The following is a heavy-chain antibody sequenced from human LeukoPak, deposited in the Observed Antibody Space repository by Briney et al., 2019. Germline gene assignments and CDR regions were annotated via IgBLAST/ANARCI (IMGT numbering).Heavy chain of an antibody. CDR1: GGSISSYY. CDR3: ARGPYSYDSSGAFDI. Sequence: SETLSLTCTVSGGSISSYYWSWIRQPPGKGLEWIGSIYYSGSTYYNPSLKSRVTISVDTSKNQFSLKLSSVTAADTAVYYCARGPYSYDSSGAFDIWGQGTMVTVSS. CDR2: IYYSGST. V-gene: IGHV4-59*12. J-gene: IGHJ3*02. D-gene: IGHD3-22*01.